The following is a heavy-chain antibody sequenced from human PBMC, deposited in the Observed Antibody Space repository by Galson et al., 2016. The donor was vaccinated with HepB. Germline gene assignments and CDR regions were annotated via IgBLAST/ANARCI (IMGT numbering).Heavy chain of an antibody. CDR3: AKVLYSPALRYHYYYMDV. CDR2: ISGTGSTT. D-gene: IGHD4-11*01. V-gene: IGHV3-23*01. J-gene: IGHJ6*03. CDR1: RFKISSYA. Sequence: SLRLSCAASRFKISSYAMTWVRQAPGKGLEWVSTISGTGSTTYYADSVKGRFTISKDNSKHTLNLQMNSLRAEDTAVYYCAKVLYSPALRYHYYYMDVWGNGTTVTVSS.